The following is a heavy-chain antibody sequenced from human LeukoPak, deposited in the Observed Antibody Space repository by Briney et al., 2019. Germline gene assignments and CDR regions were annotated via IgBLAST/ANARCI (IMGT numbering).Heavy chain of an antibody. J-gene: IGHJ4*02. CDR2: IKSSGTTV. D-gene: IGHD1-26*01. Sequence: GGSLRLSCAASGFTFSNYEMNWVRRARGEGLEWISYIKSSGTTVFYADSVKGRFTISRDNAKNSLYLQMNSLSAEDTAVYYCARGGDTGSYSKFWGQGTLVTVSS. V-gene: IGHV3-48*03. CDR3: ARGGDTGSYSKF. CDR1: GFTFSNYE.